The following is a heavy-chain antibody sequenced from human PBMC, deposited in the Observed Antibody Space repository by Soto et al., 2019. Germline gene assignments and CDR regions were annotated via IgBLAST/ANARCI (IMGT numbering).Heavy chain of an antibody. Sequence: QVQLVESGGGVVQPGRSLRLSCAASGYTFRRHGMHWVRQAPGKGLEWVAVISYDGSKKYYEDSVKGRFTISRGNAKNTLYLQVNSLRAEDTAVYYCAKDRVESGLGEVDYWGQGTLVTVSS. CDR3: AKDRVESGLGEVDY. V-gene: IGHV3-30*18. J-gene: IGHJ4*02. CDR2: ISYDGSKK. CDR1: GYTFRRHG. D-gene: IGHD3-16*01.